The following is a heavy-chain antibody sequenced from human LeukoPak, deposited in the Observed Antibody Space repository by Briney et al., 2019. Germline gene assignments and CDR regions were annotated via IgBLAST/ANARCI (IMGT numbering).Heavy chain of an antibody. V-gene: IGHV3-74*01. J-gene: IGHJ3*02. CDR1: GFTFSSYW. CDR2: IDTDGSST. CDR3: ARVGPGTTGAFDI. D-gene: IGHD1-7*01. Sequence: GGALRLSCAASGFTFSSYWMHWVRHAPGKGLVWVSHIDTDGSSTTYADSVKGRFTISRDNAKNTLYLQMNSLRPEDTAVYYCARVGPGTTGAFDIWGQGTMVTVSS.